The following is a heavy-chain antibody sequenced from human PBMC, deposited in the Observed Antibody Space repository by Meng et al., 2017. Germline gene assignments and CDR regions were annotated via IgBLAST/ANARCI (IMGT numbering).Heavy chain of an antibody. J-gene: IGHJ4*02. V-gene: IGHV3-30*04. CDR1: GFTFSSYA. CDR2: ISYDGSNK. Sequence: GESLKISCAASGFTFSSYAMHWVRQAPGKGLEWVAVISYDGSNKYYADSVKGRFTISRDNSKNTLYLQMNSLRAEDTAVYYCARDQDYYDSSGSLKIYYWGQGTLVTVSS. D-gene: IGHD3-22*01. CDR3: ARDQDYYDSSGSLKIYY.